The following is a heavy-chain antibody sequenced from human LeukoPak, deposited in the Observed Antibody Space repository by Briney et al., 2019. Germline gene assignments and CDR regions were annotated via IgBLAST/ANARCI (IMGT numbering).Heavy chain of an antibody. CDR3: ASTYYDFWSGFAGSYYFDY. Sequence: SVKVSCKASGGTFSSYAISWVRQAPGQGLEWMGGIIPIFGTANYAQKFQGRVTITADESTSTAYMEPSSLRSEDTAVYYCASTYYDFWSGFAGSYYFDYWGQGTLVTVSS. V-gene: IGHV1-69*13. CDR2: IIPIFGTA. D-gene: IGHD3-3*01. J-gene: IGHJ4*02. CDR1: GGTFSSYA.